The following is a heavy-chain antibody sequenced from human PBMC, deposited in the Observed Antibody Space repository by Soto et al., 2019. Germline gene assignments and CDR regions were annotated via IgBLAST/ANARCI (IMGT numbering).Heavy chain of an antibody. CDR2: IYPGDSDT. CDR1: GYSFTSYW. Sequence: GESLKISCKGSGYSFTSYWIGWVRQMPGKGLEWMGIIYPGDSDTRYSPSFQGQVTISADKSISTAYLQWSSLKASDTAMYYCARGVPWENGDSTDGMDVWGQGPTVTVYS. J-gene: IGHJ6*02. V-gene: IGHV5-51*01. D-gene: IGHD4-17*01. CDR3: ARGVPWENGDSTDGMDV.